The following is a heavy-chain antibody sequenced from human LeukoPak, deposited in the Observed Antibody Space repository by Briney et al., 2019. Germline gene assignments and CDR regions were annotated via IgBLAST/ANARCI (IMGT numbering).Heavy chain of an antibody. CDR2: IKQDGSEK. CDR1: GFTFSSYW. D-gene: IGHD6-25*01. Sequence: QPGGSLILSCVASGFTFSSYWMNWVRQAPGKGLEWVANIKQDGSEKYFVDSVKGRFTISRDNAKSSLYLQMNSLRGEDTAVYYCSAAGRLFSLDYWGQGTLVTVSS. J-gene: IGHJ4*02. CDR3: SAAGRLFSLDY. V-gene: IGHV3-7*02.